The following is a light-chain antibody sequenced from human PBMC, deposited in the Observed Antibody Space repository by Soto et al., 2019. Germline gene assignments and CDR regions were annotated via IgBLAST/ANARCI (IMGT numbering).Light chain of an antibody. CDR1: QGISNY. CDR2: AAS. V-gene: IGKV1-27*01. J-gene: IGKJ1*01. Sequence: DIQMTQSPSSLSASVGDRVTITCRASQGISNYLAWYQQKPGKVPKLLIYAASTLKAGVPSRFSGSGSRTDFPLNSRSLQPQDVAPYYWQKYNFAPPFRQGPKEEIK. CDR3: QKYNFAPP.